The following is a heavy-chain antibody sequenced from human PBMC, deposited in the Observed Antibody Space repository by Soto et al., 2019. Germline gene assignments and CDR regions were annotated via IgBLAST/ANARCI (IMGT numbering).Heavy chain of an antibody. D-gene: IGHD4-17*01. CDR1: GGSFSGYY. Sequence: SETLSLTCAVYGGSFSGYYWSWIRQPPGKGLEWIGEINHSGSTNYNPSLKSRVTISVDTSKNQFSLKLSSVTAADTAVYYCARGRGLLEPWGQGTLVTVSS. CDR3: ARGRGLLEP. CDR2: INHSGST. J-gene: IGHJ5*02. V-gene: IGHV4-34*01.